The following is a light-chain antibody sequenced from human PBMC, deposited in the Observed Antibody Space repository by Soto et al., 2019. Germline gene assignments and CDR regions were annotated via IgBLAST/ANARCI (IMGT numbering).Light chain of an antibody. V-gene: IGKV3-15*01. CDR2: GAS. J-gene: IGKJ1*01. CDR3: QQYDNWPQT. CDR1: QNVRSN. Sequence: EIVVTQSPATLSVSPGERATLSCRASQNVRSNLAWYQQKPGQAPRLLIFGASTRATGIPARFSGTGSGTDFTLTVSSLQSEDFAVYYCQQYDNWPQTFGQGTKVDI.